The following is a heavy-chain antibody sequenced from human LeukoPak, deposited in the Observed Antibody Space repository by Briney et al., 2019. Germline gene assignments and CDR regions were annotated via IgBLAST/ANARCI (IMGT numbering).Heavy chain of an antibody. CDR1: GGSISSSSYY. Sequence: SETLSLTCTVSGGSISSSSYYWGWIRQPPGKGLEWIGSIYYSGSTYYNPSLKSRVTISVDTSKNQFSLKLSSVTAADTAVYYCARGRGYYGSGSRKGNYYMDVWGKGTTVTVSS. CDR3: ARGRGYYGSGSRKGNYYMDV. V-gene: IGHV4-39*07. J-gene: IGHJ6*03. D-gene: IGHD3-10*01. CDR2: IYYSGST.